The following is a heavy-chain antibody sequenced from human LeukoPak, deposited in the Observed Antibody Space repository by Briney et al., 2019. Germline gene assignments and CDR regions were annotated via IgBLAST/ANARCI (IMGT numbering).Heavy chain of an antibody. CDR3: AKDGLAYCGGDCHFDY. Sequence: PGGSLRLSCAASGFTFSSYAMSWVRQAPGEGLEWVSAISGSGGSTYYADSVKGRFTISRDNSKNTLYLQMNSLRAEDTAVYYCAKDGLAYCGGDCHFDYWGQGTLVTVSS. CDR1: GFTFSSYA. CDR2: ISGSGGST. J-gene: IGHJ4*02. D-gene: IGHD2-21*02. V-gene: IGHV3-23*01.